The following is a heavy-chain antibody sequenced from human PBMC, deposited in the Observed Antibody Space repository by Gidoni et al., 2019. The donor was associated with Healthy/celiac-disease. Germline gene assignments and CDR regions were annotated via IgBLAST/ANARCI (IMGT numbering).Heavy chain of an antibody. CDR2: ILYDGNYR. CDR3: TRDRARKAGVTESDAFDL. V-gene: IGHV3-30*16. CDR1: AFLFSTYA. D-gene: IGHD3-10*01. J-gene: IGHJ3*01. Sequence: QVQLVESVGGLVQPGRSQRLSCAASAFLFSTYALPWVRQAPGKGLEWGAGILYDGNYRNYADSVRGRFFISRDNSMNTLYLQMTSLRPEDTAIYYCTRDRARKAGVTESDAFDLWGQGTMVTVSS.